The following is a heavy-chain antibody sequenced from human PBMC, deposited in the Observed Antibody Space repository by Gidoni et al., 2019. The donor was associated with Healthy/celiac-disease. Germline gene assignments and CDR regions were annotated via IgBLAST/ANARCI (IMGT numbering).Heavy chain of an antibody. CDR1: GGSISSGSYY. CDR2: TYTSGST. Sequence: QVQLQESGPGLVKPSQTLSLTCTVSGGSISSGSYYWSWIRQPAGKGLEWIGRTYTSGSTNYNPSLKSRVTISVDTSKNQFSLKLSSVTAADTAVYYCAREKRMAYGDYNPLYYFDYWGQGTLVTVSS. CDR3: AREKRMAYGDYNPLYYFDY. V-gene: IGHV4-61*02. J-gene: IGHJ4*02. D-gene: IGHD4-17*01.